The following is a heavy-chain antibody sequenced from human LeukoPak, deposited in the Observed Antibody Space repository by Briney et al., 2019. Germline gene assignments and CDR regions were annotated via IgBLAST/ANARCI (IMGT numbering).Heavy chain of an antibody. D-gene: IGHD3-9*01. Sequence: SETLSLTCTVSGGSISSYYWSWIRQPPGKGLEWIGYIYYSGSTNYNPSLKSRVTISVDTSKNQFSLKLSSVTAADTAVYYCARVQGVRFYDILTGYYRGNWFDPWGQGTLVPVSS. CDR2: IYYSGST. V-gene: IGHV4-59*01. CDR1: GGSISSYY. J-gene: IGHJ5*02. CDR3: ARVQGVRFYDILTGYYRGNWFDP.